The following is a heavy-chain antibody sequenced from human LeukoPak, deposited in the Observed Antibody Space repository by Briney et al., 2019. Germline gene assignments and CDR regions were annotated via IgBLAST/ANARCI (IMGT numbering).Heavy chain of an antibody. CDR1: GYTFTSYD. D-gene: IGHD2-21*02. CDR2: MNPSSGDT. CDR3: ARVPNGGDEFDP. V-gene: IGHV1-8*01. J-gene: IGHJ5*02. Sequence: ASVKVSCKASGYTFTSYDINWVRQATGQGLEWMGWMNPSSGDTGYAQKFQGRVTMTRDTSRGTAYMELSSLRSEDSAVYYCARVPNGGDEFDPWGQGTLVTVSS.